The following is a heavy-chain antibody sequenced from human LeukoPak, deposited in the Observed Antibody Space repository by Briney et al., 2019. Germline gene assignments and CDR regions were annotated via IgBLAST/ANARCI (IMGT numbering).Heavy chain of an antibody. D-gene: IGHD3-22*01. CDR2: LPPDELGI. CDR1: GFTFTNYW. V-gene: IGHV3-74*01. J-gene: IGHJ1*01. CDR3: AKAGYYSGGSGYRAEHFQH. Sequence: GGSLRLSCAASGFTFTNYWMHWVRQAPGMGLVWVSRLPPDELGIIYADSVKGRFTISRDNSKNTLYLQMSSLRAEDTAVYYCAKAGYYSGGSGYRAEHFQHWGQGTLVTVSS.